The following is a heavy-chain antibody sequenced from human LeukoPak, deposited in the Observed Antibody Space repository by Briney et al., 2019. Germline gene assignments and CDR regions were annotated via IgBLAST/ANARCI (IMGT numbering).Heavy chain of an antibody. CDR1: GFTFSNYN. CDR3: AREVGSSGWYDY. J-gene: IGHJ4*02. Sequence: LRXXCAGSGFTFSNYNMNWVRQTPGKGLEWVSSISSGSSSIYYADSVKGRFTISRDNAKNSLYLQMNSLRDEDTAVYYCAREVGSSGWYDYWGQGTLVTVSS. V-gene: IGHV3-21*01. D-gene: IGHD6-19*01. CDR2: ISSGSSSI.